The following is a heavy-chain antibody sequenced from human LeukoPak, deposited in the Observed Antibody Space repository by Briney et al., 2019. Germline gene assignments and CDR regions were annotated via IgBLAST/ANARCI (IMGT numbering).Heavy chain of an antibody. D-gene: IGHD2-2*02. CDR3: ARHEGGDIVVVPAAIPRYYFDY. J-gene: IGHJ4*02. CDR2: IYHSGST. V-gene: IGHV4-4*02. CDR1: GGSISSSNW. Sequence: SGTLSLTCAVSGGSISSSNWWSWVRQPPGKGLEWIGEIYHSGSTNYNPSLKSRVTISVDTSKNQFSLKLSSVTAADTAVYYCARHEGGDIVVVPAAIPRYYFDYWGQGTLVTVSS.